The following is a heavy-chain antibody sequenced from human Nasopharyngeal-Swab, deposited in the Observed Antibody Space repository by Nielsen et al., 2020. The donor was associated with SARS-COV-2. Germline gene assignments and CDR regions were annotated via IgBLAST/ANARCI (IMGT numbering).Heavy chain of an antibody. V-gene: IGHV3-66*01. J-gene: IGHJ6*03. D-gene: IGHD3-10*01. CDR2: IFTGVST. CDR3: ATHSPNNNCRDATCRYYYYYMGV. Sequence: GESLKISCAASGLTVNSNYMSWVRQAQGKGLEWVSVIFTGVSTYYADSVRGRFTISRDSSKNTVYLQMNSLRAEDTALYYCATHSPNNNCRDATCRYYYYYMGVWGKGTTVTVSS. CDR1: GLTVNSNY.